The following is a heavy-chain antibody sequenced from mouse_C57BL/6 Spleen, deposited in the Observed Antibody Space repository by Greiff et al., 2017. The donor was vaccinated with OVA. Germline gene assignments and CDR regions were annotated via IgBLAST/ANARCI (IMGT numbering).Heavy chain of an antibody. CDR2: INPSSGCT. CDR1: GYTFTSYS. V-gene: IGHV1-4*01. CDR3: ARSETEGYYCDC. Sequence: QVQLQQSGAELAKPGASVKMSCKASGYTFTSYSMNWVKQRPEKSLEWIGYINPSSGCTNYNQKFKAKATLTADKSSSTAYMQLSSLTSEDSAVYYCARSETEGYYCDCWGKGITLT. J-gene: IGHJ2*01.